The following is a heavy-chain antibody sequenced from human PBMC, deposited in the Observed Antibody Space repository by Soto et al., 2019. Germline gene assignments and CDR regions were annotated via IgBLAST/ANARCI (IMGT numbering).Heavy chain of an antibody. CDR1: GFTFSSYG. Sequence: GGSLRLSCAASGFTFSSYGMHWVRQAPGKGLEWVAVIWYDGSNKYYADSVKGRFTISRDNSKNTLYLQMNSLRAEDTAVYYCARSLHSGSYELFDYWGQGTLVTVSS. CDR3: ARSLHSGSYELFDY. D-gene: IGHD5-12*01. V-gene: IGHV3-33*01. J-gene: IGHJ4*02. CDR2: IWYDGSNK.